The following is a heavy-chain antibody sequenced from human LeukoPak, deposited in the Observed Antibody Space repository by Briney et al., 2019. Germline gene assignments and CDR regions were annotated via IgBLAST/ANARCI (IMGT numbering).Heavy chain of an antibody. J-gene: IGHJ6*03. CDR2: IYPGDSDT. V-gene: IGHV5-51*01. D-gene: IGHD4-17*01. CDR1: GYSFTSYW. CDR3: ARHQATVTTPGYYYYYMDV. Sequence: GESLKISCKGSGYSFTSYWIGWVRQMPGKGLEWMGIIYPGDSDTRYSPSFQGQVTISADKSISTAYLQWSSLKASDTAMYYCARHQATVTTPGYYYYYMDVWGKGTTVTVSS.